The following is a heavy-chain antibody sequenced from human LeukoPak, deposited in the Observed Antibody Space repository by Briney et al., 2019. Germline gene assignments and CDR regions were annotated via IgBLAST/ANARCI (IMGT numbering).Heavy chain of an antibody. Sequence: PSETLSLTCAVSGGSISSGGYSWSWIRQPPGKGLEWIGYIYHSGSTYYNSSLKSRVTISVDRSKNQFSLKLSSVTAADTAVYYCARADQYYFDYWGQGTLVTVSS. CDR1: GGSISSGGYS. J-gene: IGHJ4*02. CDR3: ARADQYYFDY. V-gene: IGHV4-30-2*01. CDR2: IYHSGST.